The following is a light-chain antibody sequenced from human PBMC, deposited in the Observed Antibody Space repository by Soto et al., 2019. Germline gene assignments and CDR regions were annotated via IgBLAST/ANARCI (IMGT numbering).Light chain of an antibody. CDR1: QDVRAG. Sequence: EIVLTQSPATLSVSPGGRATLSCRASQDVRAGLAWYQQKPGQPPRLLIHGASPRATGIPARFSGSGSGTEFTLTISSLLSEDIGAYFCQQYDVWPVTFGQGT. J-gene: IGKJ1*01. CDR2: GAS. CDR3: QQYDVWPVT. V-gene: IGKV3-15*01.